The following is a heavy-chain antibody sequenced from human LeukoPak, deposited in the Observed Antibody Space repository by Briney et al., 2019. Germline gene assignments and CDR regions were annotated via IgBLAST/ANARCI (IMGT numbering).Heavy chain of an antibody. Sequence: GGSLRLSCAASGFTSSSYSMNWVRQAPGKGLEWVSSISSSSSYIYYADSVKGRFTISRDNAKNSLYLQMNSLRAEDTAVYYCARDGTPTYYYDSSGYSRFDYWGQGTLVTVSS. D-gene: IGHD3-22*01. CDR1: GFTSSSYS. CDR3: ARDGTPTYYYDSSGYSRFDY. CDR2: ISSSSSYI. J-gene: IGHJ4*02. V-gene: IGHV3-21*01.